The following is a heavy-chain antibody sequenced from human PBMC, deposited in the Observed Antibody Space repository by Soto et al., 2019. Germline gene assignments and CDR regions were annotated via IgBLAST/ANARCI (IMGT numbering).Heavy chain of an antibody. CDR2: INPNSGGT. CDR1: GYTFTGYY. J-gene: IGHJ1*01. CDR3: ARDGGELELREYFQH. Sequence: QVPLVQSGAEVKKPGASVKVSCKASGYTFTGYYMHWVRQAPGQGLEWMGWINPNSGGTNYAQKFQGWVTMTRDTSNSTAYMELSRLRSDDTAVYYCARDGGELELREYFQHWGQGTLVTVSS. V-gene: IGHV1-2*04. D-gene: IGHD1-7*01.